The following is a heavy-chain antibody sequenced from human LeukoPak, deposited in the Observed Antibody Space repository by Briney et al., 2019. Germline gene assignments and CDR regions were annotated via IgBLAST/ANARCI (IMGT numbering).Heavy chain of an antibody. J-gene: IGHJ5*02. D-gene: IGHD3-16*01. CDR3: AGSLREGWFDP. V-gene: IGHV3-33*03. CDR1: GIMFSDYG. Sequence: GGSLRLSCGASGIMFSDYGMHWVRQAPGKGLEWVAVIWHDGSKKFYVDSVKGRFTVSRDNSKSTFDLQMESLRVEDTAMCYCAGSLREGWFDPWGQGTLVIVSS. CDR2: IWHDGSKK.